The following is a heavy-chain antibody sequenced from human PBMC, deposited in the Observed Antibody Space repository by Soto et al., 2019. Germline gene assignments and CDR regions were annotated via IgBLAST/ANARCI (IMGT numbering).Heavy chain of an antibody. J-gene: IGHJ4*02. CDR2: IYYSGST. CDR3: ARDRGSMSSWYYFDS. V-gene: IGHV4-59*01. Sequence: QVQLQESGPGLVKPSETLSLTCTVSGGSISSYYWSWIRQPPGKGLEWIGYIYYSGSTNYNPSLKSRLTISVDTSKNQFSLKLSSVTAADTAVYDCARDRGSMSSWYYFDSWGQGTLVTVSS. CDR1: GGSISSYY. D-gene: IGHD6-13*01.